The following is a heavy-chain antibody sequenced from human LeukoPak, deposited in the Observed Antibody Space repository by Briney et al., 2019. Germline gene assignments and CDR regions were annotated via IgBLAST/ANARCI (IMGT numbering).Heavy chain of an antibody. CDR2: IYPVDSDT. J-gene: IGHJ4*02. CDR3: ARHAPLVRGVIYYFDH. CDR1: GYSFTSYW. V-gene: IGHV5-51*01. D-gene: IGHD3-10*01. Sequence: GDSLNFSSKASGYSFTSYWIGWVRHMPAKGLEWMGIIYPVDSDTRYSPSFQGQATISADKSIRTAYLQWSSLKASDTAMYYCARHAPLVRGVIYYFDHWGQGTLVTVSS.